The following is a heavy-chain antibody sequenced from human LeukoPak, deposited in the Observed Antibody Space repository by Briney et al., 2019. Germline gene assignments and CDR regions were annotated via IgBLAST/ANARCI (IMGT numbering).Heavy chain of an antibody. Sequence: SETLSLTCTVPGVSISTGSYYWSWIRQPAGKGLEWIGRIYSSGSTNYSPSFKSRVTISVDTSKNQFSLNLSSVTAADTAVYYCARGEYDSGAYWGYYFENWGQGTLVTVSS. D-gene: IGHD3-22*01. CDR2: IYSSGST. J-gene: IGHJ4*02. CDR1: GVSISTGSYY. V-gene: IGHV4-61*02. CDR3: ARGEYDSGAYWGYYFEN.